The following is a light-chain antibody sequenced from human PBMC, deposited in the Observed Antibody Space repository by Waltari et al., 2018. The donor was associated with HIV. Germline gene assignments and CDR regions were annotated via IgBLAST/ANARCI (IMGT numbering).Light chain of an antibody. V-gene: IGKV3-20*01. CDR1: QTVSSSQ. CDR3: QQYGRSPWT. Sequence: EIVLTQSPGSLSLSPGERATLSCRASQTVSSSQLAWYQQKPGQAPRRLIYGASTRVTGTPDRFSGSGSGTDFTLTITRLEREDFAVYYCQQYGRSPWTFGQGTKVEIK. J-gene: IGKJ1*01. CDR2: GAS.